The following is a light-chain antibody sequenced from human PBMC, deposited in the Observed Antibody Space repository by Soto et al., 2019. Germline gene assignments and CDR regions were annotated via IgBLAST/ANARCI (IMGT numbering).Light chain of an antibody. CDR1: SSDVGGFNY. CDR2: SVS. Sequence: QSVLTQPASVSGSPGQSITISCTGTSSDVGGFNYVSWYQQYPGKAPKLMIYSVSNRPSGVSKRFSGSKSGNTASLTISGLQAEDEADYYCSSYTSSTTRVFGGGTKLTVL. CDR3: SSYTSSTTRV. V-gene: IGLV2-14*01. J-gene: IGLJ3*02.